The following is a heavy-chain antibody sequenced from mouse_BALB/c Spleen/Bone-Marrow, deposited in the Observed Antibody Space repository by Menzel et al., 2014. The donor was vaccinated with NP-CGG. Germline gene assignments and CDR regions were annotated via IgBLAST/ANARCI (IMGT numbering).Heavy chain of an antibody. Sequence: VQLQQSGAELVKPGASVKSSCKASGYTFTSYYMYWVKQRPGQGLEWIGEINPSNGGTNFNEKFKSKATLTVDKSSSTAYMQLSSLTSEDSAVYYCTIYYGNYFAYWGQGTLVTVSA. CDR1: GYTFTSYY. CDR3: TIYYGNYFAY. V-gene: IGHV1S81*02. J-gene: IGHJ3*01. CDR2: INPSNGGT. D-gene: IGHD2-1*01.